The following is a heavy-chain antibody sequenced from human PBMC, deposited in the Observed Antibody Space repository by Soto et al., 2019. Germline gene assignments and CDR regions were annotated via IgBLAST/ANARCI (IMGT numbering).Heavy chain of an antibody. CDR3: ARDAKEAAAGTSPRPPRY. CDR1: GFTFRAYL. Sequence: GSLRLSCAASGFTFRAYLMSWVRQAPGKGLDWVANINQDGSVEYYADSVQGRFTISRDNAKNSLYLHMNSLRAEDTAVYYCARDAKEAAAGTSPRPPRYWGQGTLVTVSS. CDR2: INQDGSVE. D-gene: IGHD6-13*01. V-gene: IGHV3-7*01. J-gene: IGHJ4*02.